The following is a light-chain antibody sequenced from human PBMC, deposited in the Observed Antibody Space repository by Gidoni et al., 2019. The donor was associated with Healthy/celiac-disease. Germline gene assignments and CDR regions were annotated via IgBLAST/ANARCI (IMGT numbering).Light chain of an antibody. CDR3: QQYDNLSPLP. CDR1: QDISNY. CDR2: DAS. Sequence: DIQMTQSPSSLSASVGDRVTITCQARQDISNYLNWYQQKPGKAPRLLIYDASNLETGVPSRFSGSGSGTDFTFTISSLQPEDIATYYCQQYDNLSPLPFGGGTKVEIK. V-gene: IGKV1-33*01. J-gene: IGKJ4*01.